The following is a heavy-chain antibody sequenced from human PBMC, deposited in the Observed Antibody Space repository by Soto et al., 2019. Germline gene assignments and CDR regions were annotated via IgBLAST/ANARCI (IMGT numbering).Heavy chain of an antibody. V-gene: IGHV4-59*08. CDR3: ARHAAFSYYYDSSGYFDY. J-gene: IGHJ4*02. CDR1: GGSISSYY. D-gene: IGHD3-22*01. Sequence: SETLSLTCTVSGGSISSYYWSWIRQPPGKGLEWIGYIYYSGSTNYNPSLKSRVTISVDTSKNQFSLKLSSVTAADTAVYYCARHAAFSYYYDSSGYFDYWGQGTLVTVSS. CDR2: IYYSGST.